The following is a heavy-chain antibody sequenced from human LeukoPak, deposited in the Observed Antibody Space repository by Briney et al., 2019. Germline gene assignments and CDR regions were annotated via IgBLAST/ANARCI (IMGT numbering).Heavy chain of an antibody. Sequence: ASVKVSCKASGYTFTSYGISWVRRAPGQGLEWMGWISAYNGNTNYAQKLQGRATMTTDTSTSTAYMELRSLRSDDTAVYYCATKTTYYDFWSGYSDAFDIWGQGTMVTVSS. CDR1: GYTFTSYG. V-gene: IGHV1-18*01. CDR2: ISAYNGNT. CDR3: ATKTTYYDFWSGYSDAFDI. J-gene: IGHJ3*02. D-gene: IGHD3-3*01.